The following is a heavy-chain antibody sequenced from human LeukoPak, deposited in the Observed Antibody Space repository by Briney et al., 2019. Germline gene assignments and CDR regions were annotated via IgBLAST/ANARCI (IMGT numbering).Heavy chain of an antibody. CDR1: GFTFSSYE. CDR3: ARASGSGSGSYYTSDNWFDP. CDR2: ISSGSSSI. J-gene: IGHJ5*02. Sequence: PGGSLRLSRAASGFTFSSYEMNWVRQAPGKGLEWVSYISSGSSSIFYAASVEGRFTISRDNAKNSLYLQMHSLRDEDTAVYYCARASGSGSGSYYTSDNWFDPWGQGSLVTVSS. V-gene: IGHV3-48*02. D-gene: IGHD3-10*01.